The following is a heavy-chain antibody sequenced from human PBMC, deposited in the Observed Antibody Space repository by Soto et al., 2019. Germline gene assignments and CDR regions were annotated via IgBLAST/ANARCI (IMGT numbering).Heavy chain of an antibody. Sequence: GGSLRLSCAASGFTFSNAWMNWVRQAPGKGLEWVGRIKSKNDGGTTDYASPVKGRFTISRDDSKNTLYLQMNSLKTEDTAVYYCTTDPVYDSSGYRKDAFDIWGQGTMVTVSS. CDR1: GFTFSNAW. D-gene: IGHD3-22*01. CDR3: TTDPVYDSSGYRKDAFDI. CDR2: IKSKNDGGTT. J-gene: IGHJ3*02. V-gene: IGHV3-15*07.